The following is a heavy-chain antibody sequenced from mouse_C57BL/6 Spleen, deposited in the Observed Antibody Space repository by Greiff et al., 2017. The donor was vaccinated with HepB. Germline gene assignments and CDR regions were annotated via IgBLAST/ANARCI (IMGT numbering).Heavy chain of an antibody. CDR3: TTGDSSYAMDY. D-gene: IGHD1-1*01. CDR2: IDPENGDT. Sequence: DVQLQESGAELVRPGASVKLSCTASGFNIKDDYMHWVKQRPEQGLEWIGWIDPENGDTEYASKFQGKATITADTSSNTAYLQLSSLTSEDTAVYYCTTGDSSYAMDYWGQGTSVTVSS. CDR1: GFNIKDDY. J-gene: IGHJ4*01. V-gene: IGHV14-4*01.